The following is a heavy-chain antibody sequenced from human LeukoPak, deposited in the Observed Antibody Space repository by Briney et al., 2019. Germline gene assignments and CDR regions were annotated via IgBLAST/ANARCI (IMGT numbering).Heavy chain of an antibody. CDR1: GGSISSSNW. J-gene: IGHJ4*02. V-gene: IGHV4-4*02. CDR3: ARTYYYDSSGYYYEALDY. CDR2: IYHSGST. D-gene: IGHD3-22*01. Sequence: PSETLSLTCAVSGGSISSSNWWSWVRQPPGKGLEWIGEIYHSGSTNYNPSLKSRVTISVDKSKNQFSLKLSSVTAADTAVYYCARTYYYDSSGYYYEALDYWGQGTLVTVSS.